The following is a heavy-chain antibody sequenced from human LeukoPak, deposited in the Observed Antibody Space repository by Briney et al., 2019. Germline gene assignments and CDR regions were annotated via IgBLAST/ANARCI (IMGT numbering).Heavy chain of an antibody. J-gene: IGHJ4*02. V-gene: IGHV3-21*01. CDR3: ASDGSPYYYGSGSYSVTFDY. CDR2: ISSSGSYI. D-gene: IGHD3-10*01. CDR1: GFIFSSYR. Sequence: GGSLRLSCAASGFIFSSYRMNWVRQAPGKGLEWVSSISSSGSYIYYADSVKGRFTISRDNAKNSLYLQMNSLRDEDTAVYYCASDGSPYYYGSGSYSVTFDYWGQGTLVTVSS.